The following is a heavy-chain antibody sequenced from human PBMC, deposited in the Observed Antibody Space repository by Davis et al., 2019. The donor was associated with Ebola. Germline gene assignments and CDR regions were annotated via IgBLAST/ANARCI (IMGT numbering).Heavy chain of an antibody. V-gene: IGHV3-23*01. CDR2: ISSSADIT. Sequence: PGGSLRLSCAASGFSFSTYVMTWVRQAPEKGLEWVSAISSSADITYYADSVKGRFTISRDNSKSTLLLQMNSLRAEDTAVYYCTTGRQGTSGHLDYWGQGTLVTVSS. CDR3: TTGRQGTSGHLDY. CDR1: GFSFSTYV. D-gene: IGHD2-15*01. J-gene: IGHJ4*02.